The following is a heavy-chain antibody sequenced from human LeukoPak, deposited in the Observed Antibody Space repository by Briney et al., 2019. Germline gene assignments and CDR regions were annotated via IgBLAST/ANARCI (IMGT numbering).Heavy chain of an antibody. Sequence: SVKVSCKASGGTFSSYAISWVRQAPGQGLEWMGRIIPILGIANYAQKFQGRVTITADKSTSTAYMELSSLRSEDTAVYYCASTLYYYDSSGRYFDYWGQGTLVTVSS. CDR3: ASTLYYYDSSGRYFDY. D-gene: IGHD3-22*01. J-gene: IGHJ4*02. V-gene: IGHV1-69*04. CDR2: IIPILGIA. CDR1: GGTFSSYA.